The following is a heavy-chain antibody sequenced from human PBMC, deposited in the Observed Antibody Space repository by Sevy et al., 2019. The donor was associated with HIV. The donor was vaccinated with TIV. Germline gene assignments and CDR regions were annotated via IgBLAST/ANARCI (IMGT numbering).Heavy chain of an antibody. CDR1: GGSFSGYY. Sequence: SETLSLTCAVYGGSFSGYYWSWIRQPPGKGLEWIGEINHSGSTNYNPSLKSRVTISVDTSKNQFSLKPSSVTAADTAVYYCARGGAYYDFWSGYYDHYYGMDVWGQGTTVTVSS. CDR3: ARGGAYYDFWSGYYDHYYGMDV. J-gene: IGHJ6*02. V-gene: IGHV4-34*01. CDR2: INHSGST. D-gene: IGHD3-3*01.